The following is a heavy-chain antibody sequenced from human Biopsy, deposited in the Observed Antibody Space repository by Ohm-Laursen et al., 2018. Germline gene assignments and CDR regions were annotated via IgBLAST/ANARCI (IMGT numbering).Heavy chain of an antibody. CDR1: GYTFTTYY. CDR3: VLASFDY. CDR2: INPGGNST. V-gene: IGHV1-46*01. Sequence: ASAKVSCKASGYTFTTYYIHWVRQAPGQGLVWMGIINPGGNSTAYTQNFQGRVTMTWDTSTTTVYMELSRLRSEDTAVYYCVLASFDYWGQGTLVAVSS. J-gene: IGHJ4*02.